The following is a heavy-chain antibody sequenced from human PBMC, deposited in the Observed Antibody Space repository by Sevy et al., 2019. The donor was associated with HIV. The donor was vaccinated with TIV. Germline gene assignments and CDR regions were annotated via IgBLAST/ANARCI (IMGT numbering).Heavy chain of an antibody. CDR1: GFTFSYAW. J-gene: IGHJ6*02. D-gene: IGHD2-8*01. Sequence: GGSLRLSCAASGFTFSYAWMSWVRQAPGKGLEWVGRIKARPDAGTTDYAAPVKGRFTISRDDSKNTLYLQMNSLKTEDTAVYYCSTDPIIVLLVTDGMDVWGQGTTVTVSS. CDR2: IKARPDAGTT. V-gene: IGHV3-15*01. CDR3: STDPIIVLLVTDGMDV.